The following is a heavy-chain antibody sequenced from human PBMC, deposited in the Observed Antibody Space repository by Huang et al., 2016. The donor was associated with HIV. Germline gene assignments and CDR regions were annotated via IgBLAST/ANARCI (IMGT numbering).Heavy chain of an antibody. D-gene: IGHD3-9*01. CDR2: INHSGRN. Sequence: QVHLQQWGAGLLKPSEALSLTCAVYGGSFRNYFWSWIRQPPGKGLEWIGEINHSGRNSYSPSLKSRVNISVDTSKNQFSLKLSSVTAADTAVYYCARVEINTLTGYFSSFDNWGQGTLVTVSS. J-gene: IGHJ4*02. CDR3: ARVEINTLTGYFSSFDN. V-gene: IGHV4-34*01. CDR1: GGSFRNYF.